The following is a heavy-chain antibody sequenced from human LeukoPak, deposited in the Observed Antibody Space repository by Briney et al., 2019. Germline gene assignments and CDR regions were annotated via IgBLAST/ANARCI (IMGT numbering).Heavy chain of an antibody. Sequence: SETLSLTCAVYGGSFSGYYWSWIRQPPGKGLEWIGEINHSGSTNYNPSLKSRVTISVDTSKSQFSLKLSSVTAADTAVYYCARGSDCSGGSCYSGDFRYYYYYYYMDVWGKGTTVTVSS. CDR2: INHSGST. CDR3: ARGSDCSGGSCYSGDFRYYYYYYYMDV. CDR1: GGSFSGYY. D-gene: IGHD2-15*01. V-gene: IGHV4-34*01. J-gene: IGHJ6*03.